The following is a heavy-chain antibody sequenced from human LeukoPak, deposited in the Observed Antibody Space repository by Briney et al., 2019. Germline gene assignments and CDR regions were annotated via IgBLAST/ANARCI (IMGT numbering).Heavy chain of an antibody. D-gene: IGHD5-18*01. J-gene: IGHJ4*02. CDR2: ISNNSNTI. CDR1: GFSLTDYY. Sequence: GGSLRLSCTASGFSLTDYYMSWIRQAPGKGLEWVSYISNNSNTIRYADSVRGRFTISRDNSRDSVFLQMNDLRVEDTAVYYCTRTSIRGYSYGSDSWGQGTRVTVSS. V-gene: IGHV3-11*04. CDR3: TRTSIRGYSYGSDS.